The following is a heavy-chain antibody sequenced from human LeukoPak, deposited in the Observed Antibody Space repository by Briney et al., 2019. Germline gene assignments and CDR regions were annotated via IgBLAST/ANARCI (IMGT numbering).Heavy chain of an antibody. V-gene: IGHV3-7*01. Sequence: GGSLRLSCAASGFTFSSYWMSWVRQAPGKGLEWVANIKQDGSEKYYVDSVKGRFTISRDNAKNSLYLQMNSLRAEDTAVYYCARYSGSYYVYFDYWGQRTLVTVSS. CDR2: IKQDGSEK. D-gene: IGHD1-26*01. J-gene: IGHJ4*02. CDR1: GFTFSSYW. CDR3: ARYSGSYYVYFDY.